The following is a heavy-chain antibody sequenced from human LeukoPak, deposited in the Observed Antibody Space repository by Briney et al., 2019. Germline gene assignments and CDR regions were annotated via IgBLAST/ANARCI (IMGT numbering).Heavy chain of an antibody. Sequence: GGSLRLSCAASGFIFSSYAMSWVRQAPGKRLEWVSAISGSGGSTYYADSVKGRFTISRDNSKNTLYLQRNSLRAEDTAVYYCAKKNGGYYDSSGYYYLDYWGQGTLVTVSS. J-gene: IGHJ4*02. CDR3: AKKNGGYYDSSGYYYLDY. D-gene: IGHD3-22*01. CDR2: ISGSGGST. CDR1: GFIFSSYA. V-gene: IGHV3-23*01.